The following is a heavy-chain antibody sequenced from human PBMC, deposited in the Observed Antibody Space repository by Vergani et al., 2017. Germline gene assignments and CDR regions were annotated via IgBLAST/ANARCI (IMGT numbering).Heavy chain of an antibody. V-gene: IGHV4-59*01. J-gene: IGHJ4*02. CDR1: GCSISSYY. CDR3: ASMVRGVTTYYFDY. CDR2: IYYSGST. Sequence: QVQLQESGPGLVKPSETLSLTCTVSGCSISSYYWSWIRQPPGKGLEWIGYIYYSGSTNYNPSLKSRVTISVDTSKNQFSLKLSSVTAADTAVYYCASMVRGVTTYYFDYWGQGTLVTVSS. D-gene: IGHD3-10*01.